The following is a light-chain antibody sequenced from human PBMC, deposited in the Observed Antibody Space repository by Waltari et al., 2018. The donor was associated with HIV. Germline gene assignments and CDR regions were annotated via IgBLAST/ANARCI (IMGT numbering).Light chain of an antibody. CDR3: QQYISYPFT. CDR1: ESVSSS. CDR2: RAS. V-gene: IGKV1-5*03. J-gene: IGKJ4*01. Sequence: DIQMTQSPSSLSAFVGDRVTITCRASESVSSSLAWYQQKPGKAPNLLIYRASTFESGVPSRFSGSGSGTEFTLTISSLQPDEFATYYCQQYISYPFTFGGGTKVEIK.